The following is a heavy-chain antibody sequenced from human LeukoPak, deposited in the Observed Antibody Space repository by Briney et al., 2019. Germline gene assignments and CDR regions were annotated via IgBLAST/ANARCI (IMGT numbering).Heavy chain of an antibody. J-gene: IGHJ5*02. Sequence: GGSLRLSCAGSGFIFSSYWMHWVRQAPGKGLEWVSAISGSGGSTYYADSVKGRFTISRDNSKNTLYLQMNSLRAEDTAVYYCAKNPITMVRGVIIPWGQGTLVTVSS. CDR2: ISGSGGST. V-gene: IGHV3-23*01. CDR3: AKNPITMVRGVIIP. CDR1: GFIFSSYW. D-gene: IGHD3-10*01.